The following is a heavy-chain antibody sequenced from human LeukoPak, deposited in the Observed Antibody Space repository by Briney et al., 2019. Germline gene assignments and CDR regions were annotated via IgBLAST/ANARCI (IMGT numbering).Heavy chain of an antibody. CDR3: ATLNVLRYFDTTDY. J-gene: IGHJ4*02. D-gene: IGHD3-9*01. CDR2: FDPEDGET. CDR1: GYTLTELS. V-gene: IGHV1-24*01. Sequence: ASVKVSCKVSGYTLTELSMHWVRQAPRKGLEWMGGFDPEDGETIYAQKFQGRVTMTEDTSTDTAYMELSSLRSEDTAVYYCATLNVLRYFDTTDYWGQGTLVTVSS.